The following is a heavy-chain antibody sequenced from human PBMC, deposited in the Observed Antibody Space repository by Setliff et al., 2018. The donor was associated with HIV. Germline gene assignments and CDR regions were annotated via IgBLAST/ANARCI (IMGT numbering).Heavy chain of an antibody. Sequence: GESLNISCKVSEYSFTSYWIGWVRQMPGKGPEWMGIIHPRDSDTRYSPSFQGQVTISADKSISTAYLQWSSLKASDTAMYYCARWGAARPYYFDYWGQGTLVTVSS. CDR2: IHPRDSDT. J-gene: IGHJ4*02. D-gene: IGHD6-6*01. V-gene: IGHV5-51*01. CDR1: EYSFTSYW. CDR3: ARWGAARPYYFDY.